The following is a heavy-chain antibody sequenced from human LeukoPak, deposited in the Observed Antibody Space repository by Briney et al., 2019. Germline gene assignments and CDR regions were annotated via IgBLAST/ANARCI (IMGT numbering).Heavy chain of an antibody. Sequence: SETLSLTCTVSGGSISSYYWSWIRQPPGKGLEWIGYIYNSGSTNYNPSFKSRVTIPVDTSKNEFSLKLSSVTAADTAVYYCAGDVDIVATIGDYWGQGTLVTVSS. D-gene: IGHD5-12*01. J-gene: IGHJ4*02. CDR1: GGSISSYY. CDR3: AGDVDIVATIGDY. CDR2: IYNSGST. V-gene: IGHV4-59*01.